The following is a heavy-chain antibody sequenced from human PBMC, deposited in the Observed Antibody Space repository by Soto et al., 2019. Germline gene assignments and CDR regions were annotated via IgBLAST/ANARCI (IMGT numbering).Heavy chain of an antibody. V-gene: IGHV3-48*03. CDR3: ARGGYGDYVRYFDL. D-gene: IGHD4-17*01. CDR1: GFTFSSYE. J-gene: IGHJ2*01. Sequence: GGSLRLSCAASGFTFSSYEMNWVRQAPGKGLEWVSYISSSGSTIYYADSVKGRFTISRDNAKNSLYLQMNSLRAEDTAIYYCARGGYGDYVRYFDLWGRGTLVTVSS. CDR2: ISSSGSTI.